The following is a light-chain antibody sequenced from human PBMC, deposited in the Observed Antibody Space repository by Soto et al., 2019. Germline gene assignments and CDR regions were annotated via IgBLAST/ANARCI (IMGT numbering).Light chain of an antibody. CDR1: SGYMTSSY. V-gene: IGLV6-57*04. CDR3: QSSDDSNPYG. J-gene: IGLJ1*01. CDR2: EDN. Sequence: NFMLTQPHSVSESPGKTVTISCSRSSGYMTSSYVQWYQQRPGSAPIIVIFEDNQRPSGVPDRFSGSVDSSSNSASLTISGLKTEHEDESYCQSSDDSNPYGVGSGTKV.